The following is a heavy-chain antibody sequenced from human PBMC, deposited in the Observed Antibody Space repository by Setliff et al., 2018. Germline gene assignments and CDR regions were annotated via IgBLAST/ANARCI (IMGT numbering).Heavy chain of an antibody. CDR3: ARRRDDYKNLWYFDL. CDR2: VFHTGST. CDR1: SGSIGSHY. Sequence: SETLSLTCSVSSGSIGSHYWNWMRQPPGKGLEWIGHVFHTGSTKYNPSLRSRVTISVDTSENYFSLRLTSVTAADTAVYYCARRRDDYKNLWYFDLWGRGTLVTVSS. V-gene: IGHV4-59*11. D-gene: IGHD4-4*01. J-gene: IGHJ2*01.